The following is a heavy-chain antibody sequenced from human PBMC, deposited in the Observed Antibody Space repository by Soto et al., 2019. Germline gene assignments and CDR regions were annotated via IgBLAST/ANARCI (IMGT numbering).Heavy chain of an antibody. Sequence: SVKVSCKASGGTFSSYAISWVRQAPGQGLEWMGGIIPIFGTANYAQKFQGRVTITADESTSTAYMELSSLRSEDTAVYYCARDVPDYDFWSGYYPHPSTDVWGQGTTVTVSS. CDR3: ARDVPDYDFWSGYYPHPSTDV. D-gene: IGHD3-3*01. CDR1: GGTFSSYA. CDR2: IIPIFGTA. V-gene: IGHV1-69*13. J-gene: IGHJ6*02.